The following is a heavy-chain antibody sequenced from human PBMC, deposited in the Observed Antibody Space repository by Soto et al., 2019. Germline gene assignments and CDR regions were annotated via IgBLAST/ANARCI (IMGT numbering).Heavy chain of an antibody. CDR2: ILNDGSNR. CDR1: GFTFSNYG. Sequence: QVQLVESGGGVVQPGRSLRLSCAASGFTFSNYGMHWVRQAPGKGLEWVAVILNDGSNRYHADSVMDRFTISRDNSKNLIYLQMNSLRSEDTAVYYCASDDEYSGNGMDVWGQGTTVTVS. D-gene: IGHD3-10*01. V-gene: IGHV3-33*01. CDR3: ASDDEYSGNGMDV. J-gene: IGHJ6*02.